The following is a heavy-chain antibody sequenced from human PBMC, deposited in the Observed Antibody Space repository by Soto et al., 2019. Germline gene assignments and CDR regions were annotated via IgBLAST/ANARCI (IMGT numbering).Heavy chain of an antibody. J-gene: IGHJ4*02. D-gene: IGHD2-15*01. Sequence: SETLSLTCTVSGGSISSSSYYWGWIRQPPGKGLEWIGSIYYSGSTYYSPSLKSRVTISVDTSKNQFSLKLSSVTAADTAVYYCARQPLDIVVVVAATESYYFDYWGQGTLVTVSS. V-gene: IGHV4-39*01. CDR2: IYYSGST. CDR1: GGSISSSSYY. CDR3: ARQPLDIVVVVAATESYYFDY.